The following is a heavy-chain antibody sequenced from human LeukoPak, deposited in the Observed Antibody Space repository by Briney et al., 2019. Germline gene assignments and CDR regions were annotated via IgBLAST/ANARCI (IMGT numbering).Heavy chain of an antibody. D-gene: IGHD7-27*01. V-gene: IGHV1-3*01. J-gene: IGHJ6*04. Sequence: GASVKVSCKASGYTFTSYAMHWVRQAPGQRLEWMGRINAGNGNTKYSQKFQGRVTITRDTSASTAYMELSSLRSEDTAVYYCARDHGESYYYYGMDVWGKGTTVTVSS. CDR1: GYTFTSYA. CDR2: INAGNGNT. CDR3: ARDHGESYYYYGMDV.